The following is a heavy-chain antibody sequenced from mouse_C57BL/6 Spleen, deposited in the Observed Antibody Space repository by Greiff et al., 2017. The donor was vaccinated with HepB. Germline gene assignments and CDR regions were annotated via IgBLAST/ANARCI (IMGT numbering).Heavy chain of an antibody. J-gene: IGHJ4*01. Sequence: EVQLQQSGAELVRPGASVKLSCTASGFNIKDDYMHWVKQRPEQGLEWIGWIDPENGDTEYASKFQGKATITADTSSNTAYLQLSSLTSEDTAVYYCTNYYSDAMDYWGQGTSVTVSS. D-gene: IGHD2-12*01. CDR3: TNYYSDAMDY. CDR2: IDPENGDT. V-gene: IGHV14-4*01. CDR1: GFNIKDDY.